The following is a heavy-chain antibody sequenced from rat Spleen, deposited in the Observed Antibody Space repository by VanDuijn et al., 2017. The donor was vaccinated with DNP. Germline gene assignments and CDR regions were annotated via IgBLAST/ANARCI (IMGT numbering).Heavy chain of an antibody. CDR1: GFTFSTYW. Sequence: EVQLVESGGGLVQPGRSLKLSCAASGFTFSTYWMFWIRQAPGKGLEWVASINTDGGSTYYPDSVKGRFTLSRDNAENTIYLQMNSLRSEDTATYYCASWSPIAPISTSNYWGQGVMVTVSS. CDR3: ASWSPIAPISTSNY. CDR2: INTDGGST. V-gene: IGHV5-58*01. J-gene: IGHJ2*01. D-gene: IGHD1-2*01.